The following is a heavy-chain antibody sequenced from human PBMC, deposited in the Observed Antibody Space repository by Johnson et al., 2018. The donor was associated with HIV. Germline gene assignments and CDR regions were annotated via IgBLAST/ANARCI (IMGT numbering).Heavy chain of an antibody. Sequence: VQLVESGGGLVQPGRSLRLSCVASGVKLDDYAMHWVRQPPGQGLEWVAGISWNSHIVDYADSVKGRVTISRDNAKNSLYLQIDNLRAEDTAVYYCARDGVYSSPWDALDIWGHGTMVTVSS. CDR3: ARDGVYSSPWDALDI. J-gene: IGHJ3*02. CDR1: GVKLDDYA. V-gene: IGHV3-9*01. CDR2: ISWNSHIV. D-gene: IGHD6-13*01.